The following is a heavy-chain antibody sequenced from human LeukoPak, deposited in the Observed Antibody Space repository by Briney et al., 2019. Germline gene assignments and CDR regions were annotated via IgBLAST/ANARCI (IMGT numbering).Heavy chain of an antibody. J-gene: IGHJ5*02. Sequence: ASVTVSCTASGYTFTSYDINWVRQATGQGLEWMGWMNPNSGNTGYAQKFQGRVTMTRNTSISTAYMELSSLRSEDTAVYYCARAGRFGELLHWFDPWGQGTLVTVSS. CDR2: MNPNSGNT. CDR3: ARAGRFGELLHWFDP. V-gene: IGHV1-8*01. D-gene: IGHD3-10*01. CDR1: GYTFTSYD.